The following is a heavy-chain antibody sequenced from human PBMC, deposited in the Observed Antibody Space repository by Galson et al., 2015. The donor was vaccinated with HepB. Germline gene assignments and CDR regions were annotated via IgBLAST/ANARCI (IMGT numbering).Heavy chain of an antibody. J-gene: IGHJ3*01. Sequence: CKASGYSFTSYDIHWVRQVTGRGLEWMGWMSPKSGDTGYAQKFQGRVTMSRDTSMRTAFMEMRSLTTEDTAVYYCAKGDGDYPESLDFWGLGTMVIVSS. CDR2: MSPKSGDT. CDR1: GYSFTSYD. CDR3: AKGDGDYPESLDF. V-gene: IGHV1-8*01. D-gene: IGHD4-17*01.